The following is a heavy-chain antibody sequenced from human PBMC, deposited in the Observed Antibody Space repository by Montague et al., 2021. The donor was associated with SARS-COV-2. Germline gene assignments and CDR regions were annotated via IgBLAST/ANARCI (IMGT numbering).Heavy chain of an antibody. J-gene: IGHJ6*02. D-gene: IGHD3-10*01. CDR2: MYYSGST. CDR3: ARDDIVFQGVTKGTDV. Sequence: SETLSLTCTVSGGSISSSNYYWGWMRQPPGKGLDWIGNMYYSGSTYYNPSLRIRVTISIDTSKNQFSLKLVSVTAAATAVYYCARDDIVFQGVTKGTDVWGQGTTVTVSS. V-gene: IGHV4-39*07. CDR1: GGSISSSNYY.